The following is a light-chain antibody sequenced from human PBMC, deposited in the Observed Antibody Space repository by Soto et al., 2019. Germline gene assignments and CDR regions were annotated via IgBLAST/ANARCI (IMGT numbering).Light chain of an antibody. Sequence: DVVMTQSPLSLPVTRGRPSSSSCRATQILVHSDGIAYFSWFXKRQGRYPRXLIYKVSNRDSGVPARFRGSGSGTDFALKISRVEAEDVGVDYCMQGTHWPITFGQGTRLEIK. CDR1: QILVHSDGIAY. V-gene: IGKV2-30*02. CDR3: MQGTHWPIT. J-gene: IGKJ5*01. CDR2: KVS.